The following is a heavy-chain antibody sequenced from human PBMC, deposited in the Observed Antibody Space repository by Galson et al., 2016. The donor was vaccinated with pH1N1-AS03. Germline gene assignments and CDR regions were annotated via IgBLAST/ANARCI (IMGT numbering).Heavy chain of an antibody. V-gene: IGHV4-39*01. D-gene: IGHD1-14*01. CDR1: GGSINISPYN. CDR2: VSFSGTT. J-gene: IGHJ2*01. CDR3: ARQAEGRMLTLRHRYFDF. Sequence: SETLSLTCSASGGSINISPYNWGWIRQSPGKGLEWLGSVSFSGTTYYNPSLKSRVSTSMDTSENQISLTLSSVTATDTAVYYCARQAEGRMLTLRHRYFDFWGRGIRVTVSS.